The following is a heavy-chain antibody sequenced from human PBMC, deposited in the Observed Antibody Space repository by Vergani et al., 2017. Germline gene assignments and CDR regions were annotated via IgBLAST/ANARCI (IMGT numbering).Heavy chain of an antibody. J-gene: IGHJ4*02. CDR1: GYSFTSYW. Sequence: EVQLVQSGAEVKKPGESLKISCKGSGYSFTSYWIGWVRQMPGKGLEWMGIIYPGDSDTRYSPSLQGQVTISADKSISTAYLQWSSLKASDTAMYYCARPGIAAANPYYFDYWGQGTLVTVSS. CDR2: IYPGDSDT. CDR3: ARPGIAAANPYYFDY. V-gene: IGHV5-51*01. D-gene: IGHD6-13*01.